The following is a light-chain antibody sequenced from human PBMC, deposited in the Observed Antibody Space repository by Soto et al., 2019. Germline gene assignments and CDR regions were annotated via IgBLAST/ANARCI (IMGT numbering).Light chain of an antibody. CDR1: QVINSY. CDR3: QQYESQPFT. CDR2: DAS. J-gene: IGKJ4*01. V-gene: IGKV1-33*01. Sequence: DIQLTQSPSFLSASVGDRVTITCRASQVINSYLAWYQQKPGKAPRLLISDASHLEKGVPSRFSGTRSGTDFVLAIRSLQAEDVATYYCQQYESQPFTFGGGTKVEI.